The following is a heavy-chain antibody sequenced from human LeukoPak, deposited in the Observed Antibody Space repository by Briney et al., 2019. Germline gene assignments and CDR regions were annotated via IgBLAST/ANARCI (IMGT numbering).Heavy chain of an antibody. D-gene: IGHD6-19*01. CDR1: GFTFSDYY. J-gene: IGHJ4*02. CDR3: ARWSYIKVAATENY. V-gene: IGHV3-11*01. CDR2: ISSSGSTI. Sequence: GGSLRLSCAASGFTFSDYYMSWIRQAPGKGLEWVSYISSSGSTIYYADSVKGRFTISRDNAKNSLYLHLNSLRTEDTALYHCARWSYIKVAATENYWGQGTLVTVSS.